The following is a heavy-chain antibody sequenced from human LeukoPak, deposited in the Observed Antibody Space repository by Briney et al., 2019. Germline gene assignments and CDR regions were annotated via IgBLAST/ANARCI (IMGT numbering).Heavy chain of an antibody. J-gene: IGHJ4*02. CDR1: GFTFSDFW. D-gene: IGHD3-10*01. CDR2: INQDGSEN. CDR3: TKGRSNHY. V-gene: IGHV3-7*01. Sequence: GGSLRLSCAASGFTFSDFWMGWVRQAPGKGLEWVANINQDGSENYYVDSVKGRFTISRDNAKNSLYLQMNSLRAEDAAVYYCTKGRSNHYWGQGTLVTVST.